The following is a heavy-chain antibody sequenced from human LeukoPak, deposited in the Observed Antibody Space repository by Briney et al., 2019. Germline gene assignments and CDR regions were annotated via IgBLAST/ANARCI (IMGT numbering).Heavy chain of an antibody. V-gene: IGHV1-69*13. CDR3: ARQDIVVVPAADYYYCGMDV. Sequence: SVKVSCKASGGTFSSYAISWVRQAPGQGLEWMGGIIPIFGTANYAQKFQGRVTITADESTSTAYMELSSLRSEDTAVYYCARQDIVVVPAADYYYCGMDVWGQGTTVTVSS. D-gene: IGHD2-2*01. CDR1: GGTFSSYA. J-gene: IGHJ6*02. CDR2: IIPIFGTA.